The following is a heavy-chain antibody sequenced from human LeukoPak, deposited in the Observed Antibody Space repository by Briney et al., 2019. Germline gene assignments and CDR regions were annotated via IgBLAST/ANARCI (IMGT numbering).Heavy chain of an antibody. CDR3: ARDQARQWLAYNWFDP. Sequence: SVKVSCKASGGTFSSYAISWVRQAPGQGLEWMGRIIPILGIANYAQKFQGRVTITADKSTSTAYMELSSPRSEDTAVYYCARDQARQWLAYNWFDPWGQGTLVTVSS. V-gene: IGHV1-69*04. D-gene: IGHD6-19*01. J-gene: IGHJ5*02. CDR1: GGTFSSYA. CDR2: IIPILGIA.